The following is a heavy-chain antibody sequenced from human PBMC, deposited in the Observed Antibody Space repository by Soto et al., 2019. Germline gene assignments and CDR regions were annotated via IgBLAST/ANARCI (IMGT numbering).Heavy chain of an antibody. D-gene: IGHD3-10*01. V-gene: IGHV1-69*01. CDR2: IIPIFGTA. CDR1: GGTFSSYA. CDR3: ARDPRRSGSGSSSNWFDP. Sequence: QVQLVQSGAEVKKPGSSVKVSRKASGGTFSSYAISWVRQAPGQGLEWMGGIIPIFGTANYAQKFQGRVTITADESTSTAYMELSSLRSEDTAVYYCARDPRRSGSGSSSNWFDPWGQGTLVTVSS. J-gene: IGHJ5*02.